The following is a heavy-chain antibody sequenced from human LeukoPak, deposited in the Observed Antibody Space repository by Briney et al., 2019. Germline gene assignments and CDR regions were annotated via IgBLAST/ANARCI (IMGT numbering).Heavy chain of an antibody. V-gene: IGHV1-69*13. Sequence: SVKVSCKASGYTFTSYAISWVRQAPGQGLEWMGGIIPIFGTANYAQKFQGRVTITADESTSTAYMELSSLRSEDTAVYYCARDPGRRGYSYLNAFDIWGQGTMVTVSS. D-gene: IGHD5-18*01. CDR1: GYTFTSYA. CDR2: IIPIFGTA. J-gene: IGHJ3*02. CDR3: ARDPGRRGYSYLNAFDI.